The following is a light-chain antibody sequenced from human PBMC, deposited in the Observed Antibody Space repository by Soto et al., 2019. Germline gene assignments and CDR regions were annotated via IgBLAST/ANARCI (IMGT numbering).Light chain of an antibody. V-gene: IGKV3-20*01. J-gene: IGKJ5*01. CDR2: GAS. Sequence: EIVLTQSPGTLSLSPGERATLSCRASQSVSSSYLAWYQQKPGQAPRLLIYGASSRATGIPDRFSGSGSGTHFTLTISSLEPEDFAVYYCQQYGSSTITFGQGTRLEIK. CDR3: QQYGSSTIT. CDR1: QSVSSSY.